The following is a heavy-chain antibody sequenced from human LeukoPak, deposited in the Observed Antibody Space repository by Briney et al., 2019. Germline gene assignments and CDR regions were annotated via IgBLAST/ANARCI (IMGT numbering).Heavy chain of an antibody. CDR3: ARLYYYDSSGYYYVRYFDY. Sequence: SETLSLTCAVYGESFSGYYWSWIRQPPGKGLEWIGEINHSGSTNYNPSLKSRVTISVDTSKNQFSLKLSSVTAADTAVYYCARLYYYDSSGYYYVRYFDYWGQGTLVTVSS. D-gene: IGHD3-22*01. J-gene: IGHJ4*02. CDR1: GESFSGYY. CDR2: INHSGST. V-gene: IGHV4-34*01.